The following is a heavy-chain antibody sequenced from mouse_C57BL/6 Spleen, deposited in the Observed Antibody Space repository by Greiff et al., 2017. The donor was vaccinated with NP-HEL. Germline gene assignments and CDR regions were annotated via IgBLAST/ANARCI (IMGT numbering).Heavy chain of an antibody. Sequence: QVQLQQPGAELEKPGASVKLSCKASGYTFTSYWMHWVKQRPGQGLEWIGMIHPNSGSTNYNEKFKSKATLTVDKSSSTAYMQLSSLTSEDSAVYYCARDAPLNAMDYWGQGTSVTVSS. J-gene: IGHJ4*01. CDR1: GYTFTSYW. CDR3: ARDAPLNAMDY. V-gene: IGHV1-64*01. CDR2: IHPNSGST.